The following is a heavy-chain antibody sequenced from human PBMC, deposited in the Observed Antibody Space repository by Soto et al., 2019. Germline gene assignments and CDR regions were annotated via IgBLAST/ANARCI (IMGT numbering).Heavy chain of an antibody. CDR1: GLTFTSHA. Sequence: EVQLLESGGGLAQPGGSLRLSCVASGLTFTSHAMAWVRQAPGKGLEWVSVISASGTITYYADSVKGRFTISSDSSKNTLYLQMDSLRAEDTALYYCAKKKSGAYLFDFWGQGTLVTVSS. CDR3: AKKKSGAYLFDF. V-gene: IGHV3-23*01. CDR2: ISASGTIT. D-gene: IGHD1-26*01. J-gene: IGHJ4*02.